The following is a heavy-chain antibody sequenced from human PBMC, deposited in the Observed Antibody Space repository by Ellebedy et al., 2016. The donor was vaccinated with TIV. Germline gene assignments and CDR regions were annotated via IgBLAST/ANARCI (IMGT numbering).Heavy chain of an antibody. Sequence: GESLKISCAASGFTFSSYAMSWVRQAPGKGLEWVSAISGSGGSTYYADSVKGRFTISRDNSKNTLYLQMNSLRAEDTAVYYCAKDPSAYCGGDCYSDYWGQGTLVTVSS. CDR3: AKDPSAYCGGDCYSDY. V-gene: IGHV3-23*01. CDR2: ISGSGGST. CDR1: GFTFSSYA. D-gene: IGHD2-21*02. J-gene: IGHJ4*02.